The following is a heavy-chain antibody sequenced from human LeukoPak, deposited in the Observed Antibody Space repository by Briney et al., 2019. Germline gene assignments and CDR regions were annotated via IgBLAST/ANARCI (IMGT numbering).Heavy chain of an antibody. V-gene: IGHV4-59*01. CDR1: DDSITMYY. Sequence: PSETLSLTCSVSDDSITMYYWTWIRQPPGKGLEWIGYVDHTGSTNFNPSLNGRVSISRDTSKNLFFLRLRSVTAADTAVYFCARGRVSSSTWYSTYYYYFYMDVWGKGTTVTVSS. J-gene: IGHJ6*03. CDR2: VDHTGST. CDR3: ARGRVSSSTWYSTYYYYFYMDV. D-gene: IGHD4-11*01.